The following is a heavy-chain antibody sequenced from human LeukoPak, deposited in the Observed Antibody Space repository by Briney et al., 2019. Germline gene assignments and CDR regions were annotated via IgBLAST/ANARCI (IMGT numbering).Heavy chain of an antibody. V-gene: IGHV3-23*01. CDR2: LSGSGYNT. CDR1: GFTFSSHA. D-gene: IGHD5-12*01. Sequence: GGSLRLSCAASGFTFSSHALSWARQAPGKGLEWVSSLSGSGYNTYYADSVKGRFTISRDNAKNSLYLQMNSLRAEDTAVYYCASNSGYEIDYWGQGTLVTVSS. CDR3: ASNSGYEIDY. J-gene: IGHJ4*02.